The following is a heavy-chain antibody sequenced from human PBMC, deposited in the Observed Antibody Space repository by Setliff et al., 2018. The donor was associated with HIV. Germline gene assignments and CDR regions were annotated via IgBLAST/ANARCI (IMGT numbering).Heavy chain of an antibody. J-gene: IGHJ4*02. V-gene: IGHV4-59*01. CDR3: ARGYYNFWSGSKSYYFDY. CDR2: IYYSGST. D-gene: IGHD3-3*01. Sequence: SETLSLTCTVSGGSISSYYWSWIRQPPGKGLEWIGYIYYSGSTNYNPSLKSRVTISVDTSKNQFSLKLSSVTAADTAVYYCARGYYNFWSGSKSYYFDYWGQGTLVTVS. CDR1: GGSISSYY.